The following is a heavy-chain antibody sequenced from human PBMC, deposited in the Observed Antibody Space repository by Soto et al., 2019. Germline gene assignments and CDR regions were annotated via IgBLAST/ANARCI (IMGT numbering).Heavy chain of an antibody. Sequence: QVQLVESGGGVVQPGRSLRLSCAASGFTFSSYGMHWVRQAPGKGLEWVAVISYDGSNKYYADSVKGRFTISRDNSKNTLYLQMKSLRAEDTAVYYCAKDRSSGYYGCQDYWGQGTLVTVSS. CDR3: AKDRSSGYYGCQDY. J-gene: IGHJ4*02. V-gene: IGHV3-30*18. CDR2: ISYDGSNK. D-gene: IGHD3-22*01. CDR1: GFTFSSYG.